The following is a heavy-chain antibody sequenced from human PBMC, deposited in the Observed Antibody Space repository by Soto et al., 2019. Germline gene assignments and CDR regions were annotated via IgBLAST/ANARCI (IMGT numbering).Heavy chain of an antibody. Sequence: GVSLRLSCAASGFTFGVYNMQWVRQAPGKGPECVAVISYDGSDGYYADSVRGRFTISRDNSNNMLYLEMNSLRPEDTAVYYCATGHRGLTGTTVVGTVPGWFDPWGQGALVTVSS. CDR2: ISYDGSDG. CDR3: ATGHRGLTGTTVVGTVPGWFDP. V-gene: IGHV3-30*03. J-gene: IGHJ5*02. D-gene: IGHD1-7*01. CDR1: GFTFGVYN.